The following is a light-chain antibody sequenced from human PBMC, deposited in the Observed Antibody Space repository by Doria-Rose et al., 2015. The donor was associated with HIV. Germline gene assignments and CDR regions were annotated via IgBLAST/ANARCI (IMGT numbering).Light chain of an antibody. Sequence: TQSPGTLSLSPGERATLTCRADQSININFLVWYQQKPGQAPRLLIYGTSTRATGIPDRFSVSGSGADFTLTISRLEPEDFAVYYCQHFGSSVLTFGQGTRLDI. J-gene: IGKJ5*01. CDR1: QSININF. V-gene: IGKV3-20*01. CDR3: QHFGSSVLT. CDR2: GTS.